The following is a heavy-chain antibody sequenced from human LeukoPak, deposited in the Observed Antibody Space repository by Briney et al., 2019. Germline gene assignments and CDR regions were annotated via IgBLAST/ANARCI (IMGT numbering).Heavy chain of an antibody. CDR2: INHSGST. CDR1: GGSFSGYY. V-gene: IGHV4-34*01. D-gene: IGHD6-19*01. Sequence: SETLSLTCAVYGGSFSGYYWSWIRQPPGKGLEWIGEINHSGSTNYNPSLKSRVTISVDTSKNQLSLKLSSVTAADTAVYYCARSTVAGILSWGQGTLVTVSS. CDR3: ARSTVAGILS. J-gene: IGHJ5*02.